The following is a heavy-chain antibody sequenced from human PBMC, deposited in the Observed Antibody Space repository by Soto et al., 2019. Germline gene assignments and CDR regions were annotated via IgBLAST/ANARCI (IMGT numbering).Heavy chain of an antibody. CDR2: IYPSDSDT. CDR1: GYNFAGYW. Sequence: GESVKISCKGSGYNFAGYWIAWVRQMPGKGLELMGIIYPSDSDTRYRPSFQGQVTISADKSISSAYLQWSSLRASDTAMYYCARGGVSTRTFDYWGQGTLVTVSS. V-gene: IGHV5-51*01. CDR3: ARGGVSTRTFDY. D-gene: IGHD3-3*01. J-gene: IGHJ4*02.